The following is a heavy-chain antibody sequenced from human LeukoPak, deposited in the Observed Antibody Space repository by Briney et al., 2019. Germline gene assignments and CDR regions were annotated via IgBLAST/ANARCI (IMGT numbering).Heavy chain of an antibody. J-gene: IGHJ6*02. V-gene: IGHV4-59*01. Sequence: SETLSLTCTVSGGSISSSYWSWIRQPPGTGLERLWYISYRRNTNYNPSLKSRVTMSVDTSKSQFSLKVSSVTAADTAVYFCARVRGMSSGYFYYYYGMDVWGQGTTVTVSS. CDR3: ARVRGMSSGYFYYYYGMDV. CDR2: ISYRRNT. CDR1: GGSISSSY. D-gene: IGHD3-10*01.